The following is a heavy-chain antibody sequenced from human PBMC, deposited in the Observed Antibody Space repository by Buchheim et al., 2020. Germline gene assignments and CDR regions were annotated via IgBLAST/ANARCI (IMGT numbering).Heavy chain of an antibody. D-gene: IGHD5-18*01. J-gene: IGHJ4*02. Sequence: EVQLLESGGGLVRPGGSLRLSCAASGFTFSDYSMNWVRQAPGKGLEWVSLIRGSRTSTSYADSVKGRFTISRDNSKNTLYLQMNSLRAEDTAVYYCAKDQEADTAMVIGPIDYWGQGTL. V-gene: IGHV3-23*01. CDR3: AKDQEADTAMVIGPIDY. CDR2: IRGSRTST. CDR1: GFTFSDYS.